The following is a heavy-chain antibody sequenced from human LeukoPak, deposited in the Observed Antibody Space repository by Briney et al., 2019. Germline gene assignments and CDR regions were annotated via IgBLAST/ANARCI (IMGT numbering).Heavy chain of an antibody. D-gene: IGHD4-17*01. CDR3: ARAHLFGDYDY. CDR1: GYTFTSYG. Sequence: GASVKVSCKASGYTFTSYGITWVRQAPGQGLAWMGWISGYDGNTNYAQNLQGRVTMTTDTSTDTAYMELRSLRSDDTAVYYCARAHLFGDYDYWGQGTLVTVSS. CDR2: ISGYDGNT. J-gene: IGHJ4*02. V-gene: IGHV1-18*01.